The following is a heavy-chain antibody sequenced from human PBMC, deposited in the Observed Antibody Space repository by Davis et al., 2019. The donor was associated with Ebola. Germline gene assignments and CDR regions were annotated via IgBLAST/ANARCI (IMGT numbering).Heavy chain of an antibody. J-gene: IGHJ4*02. Sequence: GESLKISCAASGFTFSSYSMNWVRQAPGKGLEWVSCISSSSSTIYYADSVKGRFTISRDNAKNSLYLQMNSLRDEDTAVYYCARDLYYDFWSGYHYYFDYWGQGTLVTVSS. V-gene: IGHV3-48*02. CDR3: ARDLYYDFWSGYHYYFDY. CDR1: GFTFSSYS. D-gene: IGHD3-3*01. CDR2: ISSSSSTI.